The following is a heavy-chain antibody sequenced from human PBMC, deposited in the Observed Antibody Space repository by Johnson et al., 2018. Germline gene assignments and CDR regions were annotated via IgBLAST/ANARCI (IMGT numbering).Heavy chain of an antibody. V-gene: IGHV4-59*01. J-gene: IGHJ6*03. D-gene: IGHD3-16*01. CDR1: GGSISSYY. CDR2: IYYSGST. CDR3: ARAGGFPTFYYEFMDV. Sequence: QVQLQESGPGLVKPSETLSLTCTVSGGSISSYYWSWIRQPPGKGLEWIGYIYYSGSTNYNPSLKSRVTISVATSKNQFSLKLSSVTAAVTAVYYCARAGGFPTFYYEFMDVWGKGTTVSVS.